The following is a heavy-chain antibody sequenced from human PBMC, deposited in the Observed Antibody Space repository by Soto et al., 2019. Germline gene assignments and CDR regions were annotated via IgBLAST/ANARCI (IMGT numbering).Heavy chain of an antibody. Sequence: GSGPTLVNPTQTLTLTCTFSGFSLSTSGVGVGWIRQPPGKALEWLALIYWDDDKRYSPSLKSRLTITKDTSKNQVVLTMTNMDPVDTATYYCAHTYSSSWYRGNWFDPWGQGTLVTVSS. CDR3: AHTYSSSWYRGNWFDP. CDR2: IYWDDDK. V-gene: IGHV2-5*02. J-gene: IGHJ5*02. CDR1: GFSLSTSGVG. D-gene: IGHD6-13*01.